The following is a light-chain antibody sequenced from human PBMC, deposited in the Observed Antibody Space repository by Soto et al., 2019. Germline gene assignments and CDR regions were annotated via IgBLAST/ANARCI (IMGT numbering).Light chain of an antibody. CDR2: RNN. CDR1: SSNIGVNT. V-gene: IGLV1-44*01. J-gene: IGLJ3*02. CDR3: ATWDDSLNGWV. Sequence: QSVLTQPPSASGTPGQRVTISCSGSSSNIGVNTVSWYQQLPGTAPKLLIYRNNQRPSGVPARLSGSKSGTSASLAISGLQSEDEADYYCATWDDSLNGWVLGGGTKLTVL.